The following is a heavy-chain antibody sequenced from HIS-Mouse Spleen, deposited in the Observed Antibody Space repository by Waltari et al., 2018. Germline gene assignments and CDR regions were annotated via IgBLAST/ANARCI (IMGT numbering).Heavy chain of an antibody. CDR3: TTETTVTTYYFDY. D-gene: IGHD4-4*01. CDR2: IKSKTDGGTT. V-gene: IGHV3-15*01. CDR1: GFTFSNAW. J-gene: IGHJ4*02. Sequence: EVQLVESGGGLVKPGGSLRLSCAASGFTFSNAWMSWVRQAPGKGLEWVGRIKSKTDGGTTDYAATVKGRFTISRDDSKNTLYLQMNSLKTEDTAVYYCTTETTVTTYYFDYWGQGTLVTVSS.